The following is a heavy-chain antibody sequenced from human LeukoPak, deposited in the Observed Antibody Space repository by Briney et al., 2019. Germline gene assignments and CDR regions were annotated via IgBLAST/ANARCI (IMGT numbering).Heavy chain of an antibody. V-gene: IGHV4-38-2*01. D-gene: IGHD5-24*01. Sequence: SETLSLTCAVSGYSISSGYYWSWIRQPPGKGLEWIGYIYYSGSINYNPSLKSRVTISVDTSKNQFSLKLSSVTAADTAVYYCARTSWLQSSYYFDYWGQGTLVTVSS. CDR3: ARTSWLQSSYYFDY. J-gene: IGHJ4*02. CDR1: GYSISSGYY. CDR2: IYYSGSI.